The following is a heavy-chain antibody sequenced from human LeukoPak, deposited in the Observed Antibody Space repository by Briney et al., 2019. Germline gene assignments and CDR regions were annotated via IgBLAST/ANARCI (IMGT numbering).Heavy chain of an antibody. CDR3: ARHISSGGTYAHFDY. D-gene: IGHD1-26*01. CDR1: GASINDFY. V-gene: IGHV4-59*08. Sequence: PSATLSLTCTVSGASINDFYWSWVRQPPGKALEWLGLIYYNGSTDYNPSVMSRVTISIGTSKSQVSLKLTSVSAADTAVYYCARHISSGGTYAHFDYWGQGTLVTVSS. CDR2: IYYNGST. J-gene: IGHJ4*02.